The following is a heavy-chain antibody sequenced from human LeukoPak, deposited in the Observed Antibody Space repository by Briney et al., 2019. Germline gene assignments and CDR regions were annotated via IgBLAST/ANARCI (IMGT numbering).Heavy chain of an antibody. CDR3: ARSDRYSGTYFED. CDR1: DASMSHYY. J-gene: IGHJ4*02. Sequence: SETLSLTCTVSDASMSHYYWSWIRQPPGKGLQWIGYISYAGSTNYNPSLKSRVSISIHTSKNQFSLKLSSVTAADTAVYYCARSDRYSGTYFEDWGQGTLVTVSS. CDR2: ISYAGST. V-gene: IGHV4-59*01. D-gene: IGHD1-26*01.